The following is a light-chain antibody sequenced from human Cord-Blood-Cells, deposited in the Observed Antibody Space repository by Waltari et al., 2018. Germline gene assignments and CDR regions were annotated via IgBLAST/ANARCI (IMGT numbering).Light chain of an antibody. CDR3: QQYGSSPQT. CDR1: QSVSSSY. V-gene: IGKV3-20*01. CDR2: GAS. J-gene: IGKJ1*01. Sequence: EIVLTQSPGTLSLSPGERATLSCRASQSVSSSYLAWYKQKPGQAPRLLIYGASSRTSGIPDRFSGSGSGTDFTLTISRLEPEEFAVYYCQQYGSSPQTFGQVTKVEIK.